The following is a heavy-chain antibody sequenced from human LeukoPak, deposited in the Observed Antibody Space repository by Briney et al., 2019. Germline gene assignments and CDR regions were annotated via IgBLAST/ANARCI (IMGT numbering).Heavy chain of an antibody. CDR2: ISWDSGSI. D-gene: IGHD1-1*01. J-gene: IGHJ5*02. Sequence: PGGSLRLSCAASGFTFDDYAMHWVRQAPGKGLEWVSGISWDSGSIGYAGSVKGRFTISRDNAKNSLYLQMNSLRAEDTALYYCAKALSRNWTIRIWFDPWGQGTLVTVSS. CDR1: GFTFDDYA. V-gene: IGHV3-9*01. CDR3: AKALSRNWTIRIWFDP.